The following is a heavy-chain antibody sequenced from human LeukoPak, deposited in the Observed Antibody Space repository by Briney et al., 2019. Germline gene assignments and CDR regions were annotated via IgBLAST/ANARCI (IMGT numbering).Heavy chain of an antibody. D-gene: IGHD5-18*01. Sequence: PSETLSLTCTVSGGSISSGGYYWSWIRQHPGKGLEWIGYIYYSGSTYYNPSLKSRVTISVDTSKNQFSLKLSSVIAADTAVYYCAREMRYSYGTYYYYYGMDVWGQGTTVTVSS. CDR1: GGSISSGGYY. V-gene: IGHV4-31*03. CDR3: AREMRYSYGTYYYYYGMDV. J-gene: IGHJ6*02. CDR2: IYYSGST.